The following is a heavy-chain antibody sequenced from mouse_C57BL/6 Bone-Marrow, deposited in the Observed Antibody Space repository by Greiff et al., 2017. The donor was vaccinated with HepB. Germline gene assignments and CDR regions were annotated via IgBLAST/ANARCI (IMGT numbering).Heavy chain of an antibody. CDR3: ARSDYGSPMDY. J-gene: IGHJ4*01. CDR2: INPNNGGT. D-gene: IGHD1-1*01. CDR1: GYTFTDYN. V-gene: IGHV1-18*01. Sequence: EVMLVESGPELVKPGASVKIPCKASGYTFTDYNMDWVKQSHGKSLEWIGDINPNNGGTIYNQKFKGKATLTVDKSSSTAYMELRSLTSEDTAVYYCARSDYGSPMDYWGQGTSVTVSS.